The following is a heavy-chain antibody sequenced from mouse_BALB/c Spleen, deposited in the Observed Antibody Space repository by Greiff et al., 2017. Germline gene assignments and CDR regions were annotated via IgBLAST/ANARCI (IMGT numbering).Heavy chain of an antibody. CDR2: IRSKSNNYAT. J-gene: IGHJ2*01. V-gene: IGHV10-1*02. D-gene: IGHD2-2*01. Sequence: EVMLVESGGGLVQPKGSLKLSCAASGFTFNTYAMNWVRQAPGKGLEWVARIRSKSNNYATYYADSVKDRFTISRDDSQSMLYLQMNNLKTEDTAMYYCVRGYQYYFDYWGQGTTLTVSS. CDR3: VRGYQYYFDY. CDR1: GFTFNTYA.